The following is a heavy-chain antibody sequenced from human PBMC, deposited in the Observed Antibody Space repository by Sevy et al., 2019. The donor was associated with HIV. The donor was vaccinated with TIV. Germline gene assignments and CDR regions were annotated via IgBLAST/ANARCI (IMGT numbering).Heavy chain of an antibody. CDR2: ISSSSSYK. Sequence: GGSLRLSCAASGFTFSDYYMSWIRQAPGKGLEWVSYISSSSSYKNYADSGKGRFTISRDNAKNSLYLQMNSLRAEDTAVYYCARDNYGSGSYDYWGQGTLVTVSS. V-gene: IGHV3-11*06. J-gene: IGHJ4*02. CDR3: ARDNYGSGSYDY. CDR1: GFTFSDYY. D-gene: IGHD3-10*01.